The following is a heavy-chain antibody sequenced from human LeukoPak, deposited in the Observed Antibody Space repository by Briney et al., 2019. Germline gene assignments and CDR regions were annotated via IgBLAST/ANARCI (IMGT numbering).Heavy chain of an antibody. CDR1: GYTFTGYY. D-gene: IGHD1-1*01. J-gene: IGHJ4*02. CDR2: MNPNSDNT. CDR3: ARRGVGTHFDY. V-gene: IGHV1-8*02. Sequence: GASVKVSCKASGYTFTGYYMHWVRQAPGQGLEWMGWMNPNSDNTGYAQKFQGRVTMTRNTSISTAYMELSSLRSEDTAVYYCARRGVGTHFDYWGQGSLVTVSS.